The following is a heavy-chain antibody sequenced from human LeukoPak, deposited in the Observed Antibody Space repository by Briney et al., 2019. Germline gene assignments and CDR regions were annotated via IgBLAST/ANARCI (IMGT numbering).Heavy chain of an antibody. V-gene: IGHV6-1*01. J-gene: IGHJ6*02. CDR3: ARGMAVAGNYYYYYGMDV. D-gene: IGHD6-19*01. CDR2: TYYRSKWYN. Sequence: SQTLSLTCAISGDRVSSNSAAWNWIRQSPSRGLEWLGRTYYRSKWYNDYAVSVKSRITINPDTSKNQFSLQLNSVTPEDTAVYYCARGMAVAGNYYYYYGMDVWGQGTTVTVSS. CDR1: GDRVSSNSAA.